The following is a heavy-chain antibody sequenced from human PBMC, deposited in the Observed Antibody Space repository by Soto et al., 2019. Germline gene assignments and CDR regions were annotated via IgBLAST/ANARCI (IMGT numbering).Heavy chain of an antibody. V-gene: IGHV1-58*01. Sequence: GASVKVSCKASGFTFTSSAVQWVRQARGQSLEWIGWIVVGSGNTNYAQKFQERVTITRDTSASTAYMELSSLRSEDTAVYYCARGTPVWFDPWGQGTLVTVSS. CDR2: IVVGSGNT. J-gene: IGHJ5*02. CDR1: GFTFTSSA. CDR3: ARGTPVWFDP. D-gene: IGHD3-16*01.